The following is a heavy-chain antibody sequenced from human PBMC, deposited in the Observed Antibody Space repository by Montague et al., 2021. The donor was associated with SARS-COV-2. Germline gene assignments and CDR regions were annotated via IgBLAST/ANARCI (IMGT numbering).Heavy chain of an antibody. D-gene: IGHD3-22*01. J-gene: IGHJ4*02. Sequence: SETLSLTCTVSGGSISSSSYYWGWIRQPPGKGLEWIGCIYYSGSTYYNPSLKSRVTISVDTSKNQFSLKLSSVTAADTAVYYCARGWFSTVIVVVIRCPVDYWGQGTLVTVSS. CDR2: IYYSGST. V-gene: IGHV4-39*07. CDR1: GGSISSSSYY. CDR3: ARGWFSTVIVVVIRCPVDY.